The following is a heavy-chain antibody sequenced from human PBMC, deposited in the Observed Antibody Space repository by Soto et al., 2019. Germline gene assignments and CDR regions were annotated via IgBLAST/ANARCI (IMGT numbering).Heavy chain of an antibody. CDR2: IYYSGST. D-gene: IGHD1-26*01. V-gene: IGHV4-61*01. J-gene: IGHJ6*02. Sequence: XETLSLTCTVSGCSVSSGSYYWSWIRQPPGKGLEWIGYIYYSGSTNYNPSLKSRVTISVDTSKNQFSLKLSSVTAADTAVYYCARRGEPRYYYYGMDVWGQGTTVTVPS. CDR1: GCSVSSGSYY. CDR3: ARRGEPRYYYYGMDV.